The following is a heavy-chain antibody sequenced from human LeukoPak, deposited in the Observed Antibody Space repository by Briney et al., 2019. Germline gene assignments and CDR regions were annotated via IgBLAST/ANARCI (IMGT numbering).Heavy chain of an antibody. CDR3: ATRNNFEY. Sequence: GGSLRLSCTVSGFTSFSGHWMTWVRQAPGKGLEWVANIRFDGSEIGYGDSVEGRFIISRDNSKNSLYLQMNSLRAEDTAVYYCATRNNFEYWGQGTLVTVSS. CDR2: IRFDGSEI. J-gene: IGHJ4*02. V-gene: IGHV3-7*01. CDR1: GFTSFSGHW.